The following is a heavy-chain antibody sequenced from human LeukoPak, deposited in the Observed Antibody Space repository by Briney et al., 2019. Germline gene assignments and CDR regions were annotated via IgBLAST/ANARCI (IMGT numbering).Heavy chain of an antibody. Sequence: GRSLRLSCAASGFTFRSYGMHWVRQAPGKGLEWAALIWYDGSNEHYADSVRGRFSISRDNSKNTLYLQMNGLRAEDTAVYYCASFDGDYYFDYWGQGTLVTVSS. CDR3: ASFDGDYYFDY. V-gene: IGHV3-33*01. CDR1: GFTFRSYG. CDR2: IWYDGSNE. D-gene: IGHD4-17*01. J-gene: IGHJ4*02.